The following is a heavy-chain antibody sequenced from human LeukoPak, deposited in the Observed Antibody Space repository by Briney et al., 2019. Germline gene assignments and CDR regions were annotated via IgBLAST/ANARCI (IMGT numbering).Heavy chain of an antibody. CDR1: GGSISSYY. J-gene: IGHJ5*02. D-gene: IGHD1-7*01. V-gene: IGHV4-4*07. CDR3: ARTRTTGEWFDP. CDR2: IYTSGST. Sequence: SETLSLICTVSGGSISSYYWSWIRQPAGKGLEWIGRIYTSGSTNYNPSLKSRVTMSVDTSKNQFSLKLSSVTAADTAVYYCARTRTTGEWFDPWGQGTLVTVSS.